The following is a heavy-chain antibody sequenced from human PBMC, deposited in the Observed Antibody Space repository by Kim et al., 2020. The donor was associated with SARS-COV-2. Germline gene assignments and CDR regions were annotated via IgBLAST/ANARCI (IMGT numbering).Heavy chain of an antibody. D-gene: IGHD3-3*01. J-gene: IGHJ4*02. CDR3: ARGAIFGGAYGDY. Sequence: YTPSRKRRVTISVDTSKNQFSLQLSSVTAADTAVYYCARGAIFGGAYGDYWGQGTLVTVSS. V-gene: IGHV4-34*01.